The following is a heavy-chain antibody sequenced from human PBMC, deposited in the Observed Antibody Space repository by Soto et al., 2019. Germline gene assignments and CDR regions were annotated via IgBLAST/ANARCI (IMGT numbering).Heavy chain of an antibody. D-gene: IGHD6-13*01. J-gene: IGHJ4*02. CDR3: ARGQGAAAGHSKFAY. V-gene: IGHV4-30-2*01. CDR1: GGSISGTNYS. Sequence: QLQLQESGSGLVKPSQTLSLTCAVAGGSISGTNYSWSWIRQPPGKGLEWIGYIYDSGNTYYNPSLKSPFSRSVDRSKNQFSLKLSAVTAADTAVYYCARGQGAAAGHSKFAYWGQGALVTVSS. CDR2: IYDSGNT.